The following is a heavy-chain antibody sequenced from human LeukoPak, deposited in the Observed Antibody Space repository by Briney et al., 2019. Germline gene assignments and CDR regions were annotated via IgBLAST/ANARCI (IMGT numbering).Heavy chain of an antibody. CDR3: AREQWLTSDAFDI. CDR1: GFTFSSYG. J-gene: IGHJ3*02. CDR2: IKQDGSEK. V-gene: IGHV3-7*01. D-gene: IGHD6-19*01. Sequence: GGSLRLSCAASGFTFSSYGMHWVRQAPGKGLEWVANIKQDGSEKYYVDSVKGRFTISRDNAKNSLYLQMNSLRAEDTAVYYCAREQWLTSDAFDIWGQGTMVTVSS.